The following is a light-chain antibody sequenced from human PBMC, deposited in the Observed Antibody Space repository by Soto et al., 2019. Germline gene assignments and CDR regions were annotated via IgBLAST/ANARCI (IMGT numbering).Light chain of an antibody. CDR2: GAS. J-gene: IGKJ3*01. CDR1: QSVSSSY. Sequence: EIVLTQSPGTLSLSPGERATLSCRASQSVSSSYLAWYQQKPGQAPRLLIYGASSRATGIPDRFSGSGSGTDFTLTISRLEPEDFAVYYCQQYGSSIFTFGPGTKVDIX. V-gene: IGKV3-20*01. CDR3: QQYGSSIFT.